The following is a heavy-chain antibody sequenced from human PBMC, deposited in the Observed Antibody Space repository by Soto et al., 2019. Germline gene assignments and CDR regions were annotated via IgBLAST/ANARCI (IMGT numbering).Heavy chain of an antibody. J-gene: IGHJ6*02. V-gene: IGHV1-18*01. CDR1: GYTFTSYG. CDR3: ARDPGYSSSWYYYYYXMDV. Sequence: ASVKVSCKASGYTFTSYGISWVRQAPGQGLEWMGWISAYNGNTNYAQKLQGRVTMTTDTSTSTAYMELRSLRSDDTAVYYCARDPGYSSSWYYYYYXMDVWGQGTTVTVSS. D-gene: IGHD6-13*01. CDR2: ISAYNGNT.